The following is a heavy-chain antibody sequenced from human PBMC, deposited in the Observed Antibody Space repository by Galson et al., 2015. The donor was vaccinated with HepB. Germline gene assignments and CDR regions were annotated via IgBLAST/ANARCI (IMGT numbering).Heavy chain of an antibody. CDR3: ARAQRPYSDTSGYFYFDS. Sequence: LRLSCAASGFTFSNSEMNWVRQAPGRGLEWISYISGSANSIFYADSVKGRSTISRDNAKNSLSLQMNSLRAEDTAIYYCARAQRPYSDTSGYFYFDSWGQGTLVTVSS. D-gene: IGHD3-22*01. CDR1: GFTFSNSE. CDR2: ISGSANSI. V-gene: IGHV3-48*03. J-gene: IGHJ4*02.